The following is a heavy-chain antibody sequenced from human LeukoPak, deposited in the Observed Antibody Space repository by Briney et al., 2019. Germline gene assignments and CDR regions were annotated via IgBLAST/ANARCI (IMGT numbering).Heavy chain of an antibody. V-gene: IGHV4-61*02. Sequence: TSETLSLTCTVSGGSISSGSYYWSWIRQPAGKGLEWIGRIYTSGSTNYNPSLKSRVTISVDTSKNQFSLKLSSVTAADTAVYYCARDLGSVRGLRDWGQGTLVTVSS. CDR2: IYTSGST. CDR3: ARDLGSVRGLRD. CDR1: GGSISSGSYY. J-gene: IGHJ4*02. D-gene: IGHD3-10*01.